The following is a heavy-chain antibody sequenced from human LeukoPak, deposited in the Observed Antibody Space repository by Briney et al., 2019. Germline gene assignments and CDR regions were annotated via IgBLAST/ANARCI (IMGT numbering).Heavy chain of an antibody. D-gene: IGHD4-23*01. CDR2: IYSSGST. J-gene: IGHJ4*02. Sequence: PGGSLRLSCAASGSTVSSNYMTWVRQAPGKGLEWVSIIYSSGSTYYADSLKGRFTISRDNSKNTVYLQMNSLRAEDTAVYYCAKGGNSREDYFDYWGQGTLVTVSS. CDR3: AKGGNSREDYFDY. V-gene: IGHV3-53*01. CDR1: GSTVSSNY.